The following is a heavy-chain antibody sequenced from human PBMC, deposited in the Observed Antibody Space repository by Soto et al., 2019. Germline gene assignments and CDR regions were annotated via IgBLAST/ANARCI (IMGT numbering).Heavy chain of an antibody. V-gene: IGHV3-7*03. CDR3: ARDRVLVQGAWIGYDMDV. D-gene: IGHD3-10*01. CDR2: IKSDGSEK. Sequence: RSLRLSCGASGFTFYTYWLNWVRRDPEMGLKWVANIKSDGSEKYYVVSVKGRFTISRDNTKNSLYLQMNGLKDEDTAVYYCARDRVLVQGAWIGYDMDVWGQGTTVTVSS. J-gene: IGHJ6*02. CDR1: GFTFYTYW.